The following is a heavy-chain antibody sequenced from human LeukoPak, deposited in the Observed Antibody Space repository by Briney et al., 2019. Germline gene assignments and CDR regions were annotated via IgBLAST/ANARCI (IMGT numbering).Heavy chain of an antibody. CDR2: IRYDGSNK. CDR1: GFTFSSYG. Sequence: GGSLRLSCAASGFTFSSYGMRWVRQAPGKGLEWVAFIRYDGSNKYYADSVKGRFTISRDNSKNTLYLQMNSLRAEDTAVYYCARGSYGGSGWVYWGQGTLVTVSS. J-gene: IGHJ4*02. CDR3: ARGSYGGSGWVY. D-gene: IGHD5-12*01. V-gene: IGHV3-30*02.